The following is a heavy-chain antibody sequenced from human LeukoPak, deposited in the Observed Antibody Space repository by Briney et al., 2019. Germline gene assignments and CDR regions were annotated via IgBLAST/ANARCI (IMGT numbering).Heavy chain of an antibody. CDR1: GFTFSSYA. Sequence: GGSLRLSCAASGFTFSSYAMSWVRQAPGKGLEWVSAISGSGGSTYYADSVKGRFTISRDNSKNTLYLQVNSLRAEDTAVYYCTNSMVRGVAYYYYGMDVWGQGTTVTASS. J-gene: IGHJ6*02. D-gene: IGHD3-10*01. CDR3: TNSMVRGVAYYYYGMDV. V-gene: IGHV3-23*01. CDR2: ISGSGGST.